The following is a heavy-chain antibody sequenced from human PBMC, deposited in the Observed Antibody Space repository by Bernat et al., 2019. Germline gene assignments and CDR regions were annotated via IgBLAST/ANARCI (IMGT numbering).Heavy chain of an antibody. V-gene: IGHV1-2*04. D-gene: IGHD3-22*01. Sequence: QVQLVQSGAEVKKPGASVKVSCKASGYTLTGYYMHWVRQAPGQGLEWMGWINPNSGGTNYAQKFQGWVTMTRDTSISTAYMELSRLRSDDTAVYYCARMTYYYDSSGYSPYFDYWGQGTLVTVSS. CDR2: INPNSGGT. CDR3: ARMTYYYDSSGYSPYFDY. J-gene: IGHJ4*02. CDR1: GYTLTGYY.